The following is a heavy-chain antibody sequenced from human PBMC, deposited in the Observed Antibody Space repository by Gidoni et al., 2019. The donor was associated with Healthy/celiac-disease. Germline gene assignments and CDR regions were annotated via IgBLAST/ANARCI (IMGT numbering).Heavy chain of an antibody. J-gene: IGHJ4*02. D-gene: IGHD3-10*01. Sequence: EVQLVQSGAEVNKPGESLKISCKGSGYSFTSYWIGWVRQMPGKGLEWMGIIYPGDAETRYSPSFQGQVTISADKSISTAYLQWSSLKASDTAMYYCTTQGYYGSGSPINPGDYFDYWGQGTLVTVSS. V-gene: IGHV5-51*03. CDR2: IYPGDAET. CDR3: TTQGYYGSGSPINPGDYFDY. CDR1: GYSFTSYW.